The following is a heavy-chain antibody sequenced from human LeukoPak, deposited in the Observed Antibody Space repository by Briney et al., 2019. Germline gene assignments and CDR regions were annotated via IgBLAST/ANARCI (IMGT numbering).Heavy chain of an antibody. Sequence: GGSLRLSCGASGFSFSSNSMNWVRQAPGKGLEWVSYISGSGSSIYYADSVKGRFTISRDNAKNSLYLRMNSLRDEDTAVYYCARDRGSGSYPFDYWGQGTLVTVSS. J-gene: IGHJ4*02. CDR2: ISGSGSSI. CDR3: ARDRGSGSYPFDY. D-gene: IGHD3-10*01. CDR1: GFSFSSNS. V-gene: IGHV3-48*02.